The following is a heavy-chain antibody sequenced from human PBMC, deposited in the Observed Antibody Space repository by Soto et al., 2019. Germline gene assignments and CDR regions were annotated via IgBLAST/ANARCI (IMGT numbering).Heavy chain of an antibody. CDR1: GYTFTSYG. V-gene: IGHV1-18*01. J-gene: IGHJ4*02. D-gene: IGHD2-15*01. CDR2: ISAYNGNT. CDR3: ARGAPCDIVVVVAAEALLDY. Sequence: QVQLVQSGAEVKKPGASVKVSCKASGYTFTSYGISWVRQAPGQGLEWMGWISAYNGNTNYAQKLHGRVTRTRVTSKCTAYMELRSLSSDDTAVYYCARGAPCDIVVVVAAEALLDYWGQGTLVTVSS.